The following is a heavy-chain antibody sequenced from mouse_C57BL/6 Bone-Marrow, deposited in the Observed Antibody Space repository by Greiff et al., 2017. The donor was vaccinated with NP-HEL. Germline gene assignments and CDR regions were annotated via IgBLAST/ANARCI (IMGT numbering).Heavy chain of an antibody. J-gene: IGHJ4*01. CDR2: ISYDGSN. CDR1: GYSITSGYY. D-gene: IGHD4-1*01. V-gene: IGHV3-6*01. CDR3: AREELGYYYAMDY. Sequence: DVKLQESGPGLVKPSQSLSLTCSVTGYSITSGYYWNWIRQFPGNKLEWMGYISYDGSNNYNPSLKNRISITRDTSKNQFFLKLNSVTTEDTATYYCAREELGYYYAMDYWGQGTSVTVSS.